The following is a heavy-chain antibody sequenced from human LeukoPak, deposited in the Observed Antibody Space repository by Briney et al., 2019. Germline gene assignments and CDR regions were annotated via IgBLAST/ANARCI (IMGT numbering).Heavy chain of an antibody. CDR2: FYISGST. D-gene: IGHD3-22*01. J-gene: IGHJ4*02. Sequence: SETLSLTCTVSGGSISNYYRSWIRQPAGKGLEWIGRFYISGSTNHNPSLRSRVTMSVDTSKNQFSLRLSSVTAADTAVYYCARGDSDSGGYTYWGQGTLVTVSS. CDR3: ARGDSDSGGYTY. CDR1: GGSISNYY. V-gene: IGHV4-4*07.